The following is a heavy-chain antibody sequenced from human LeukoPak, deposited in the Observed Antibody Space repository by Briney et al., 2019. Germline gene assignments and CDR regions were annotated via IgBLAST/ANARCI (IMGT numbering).Heavy chain of an antibody. CDR2: IYTSGST. Sequence: SQTLSLTCTVSGGSISSGSYYWSWIRQPAGKGLEWIGRIYTSGSTNYNPSLKSRVTISVDTSKNQFSLKLSSVTAADTAVYYCARAGLGIAARPVRNWFDPWGQGTLVTVSS. CDR3: ARAGLGIAARPVRNWFDP. V-gene: IGHV4-61*02. CDR1: GGSISSGSYY. J-gene: IGHJ5*02. D-gene: IGHD6-6*01.